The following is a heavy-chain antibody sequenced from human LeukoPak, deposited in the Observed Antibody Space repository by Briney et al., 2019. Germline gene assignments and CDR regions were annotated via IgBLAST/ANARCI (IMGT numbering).Heavy chain of an antibody. J-gene: IGHJ4*02. CDR1: GGSISSSSYY. CDR3: ARHVEDTAMAFSDY. D-gene: IGHD5-18*01. Sequence: PSETLSLTCTVSGGSISSSSYYWGWIRHPPGKGLEWIGSICYSGSTYYNPSLKSRVTISVDTPKNQFSLKLSPVTAADTAVYYCARHVEDTAMAFSDYWGQGTLVTVSS. CDR2: ICYSGST. V-gene: IGHV4-39*01.